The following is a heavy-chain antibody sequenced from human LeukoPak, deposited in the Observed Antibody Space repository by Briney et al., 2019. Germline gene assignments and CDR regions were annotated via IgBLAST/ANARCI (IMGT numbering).Heavy chain of an antibody. Sequence: PGGSLRLSCAASGFTFSSYAMSWVRQAPGKGLEWVSSISGSGTNTYYADSVKGRFTISRDNSRNLLFLQMSGLRVEDTAVYYCAKRRHYYGSGDYYRDLWGQGTLVTVSS. CDR1: GFTFSSYA. CDR3: AKRRHYYGSGDYYRDL. V-gene: IGHV3-23*01. J-gene: IGHJ5*02. CDR2: ISGSGTNT. D-gene: IGHD3-10*01.